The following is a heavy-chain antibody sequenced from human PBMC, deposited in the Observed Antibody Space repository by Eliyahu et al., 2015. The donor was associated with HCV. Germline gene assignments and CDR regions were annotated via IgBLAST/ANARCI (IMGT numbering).Heavy chain of an antibody. CDR2: VSYDGSKE. CDR3: AREGRLNWDYGSNLDY. Sequence: QVQLAESGGAVVQPGRSLSLTCRVTGFSVHXXXVHWVRQAPDSGLEWVAVVSYDGSKEYYGDSVEGRFTVSRDINRNTLYLQMNSVTVEDTAMYYCAREGRLNWDYGSNLDYWGQGTLVTVSS. CDR1: GFSVHXXX. J-gene: IGHJ4*02. V-gene: IGHV3-30*03. D-gene: IGHD1-7*01.